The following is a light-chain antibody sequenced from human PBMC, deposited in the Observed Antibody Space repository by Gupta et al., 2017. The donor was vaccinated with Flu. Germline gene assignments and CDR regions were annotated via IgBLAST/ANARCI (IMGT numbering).Light chain of an antibody. CDR1: QSVSSN. CDR2: RAS. J-gene: IGKJ3*01. CDR3: QKYNNWPFT. V-gene: IGKV3-15*01. Sequence: IVMTQSPAPLSVSPGERATLSCRASQSVSSNLAWYQQKPGQAPRLLIYRASARAIGIPARFSGSGSGTEFTLTISSLQSEDFAIYYCQKYNNWPFTFGPGTKVDIK.